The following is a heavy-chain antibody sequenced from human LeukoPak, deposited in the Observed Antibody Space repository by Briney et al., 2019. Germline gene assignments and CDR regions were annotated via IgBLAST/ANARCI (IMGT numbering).Heavy chain of an antibody. J-gene: IGHJ4*02. D-gene: IGHD3-22*01. CDR2: ISYDGSNK. CDR3: ARDGNYYDSSGSLY. V-gene: IGHV3-30*04. Sequence: GGSLRLSCAASGFTFSSYAMHWVRQAPGKGLEWVAVISYDGSNKYYADSVKGRFTISRDNSKNTLYLQMNSLRAEDTAVYYCARDGNYYDSSGSLYWGQGTLVTVSS. CDR1: GFTFSSYA.